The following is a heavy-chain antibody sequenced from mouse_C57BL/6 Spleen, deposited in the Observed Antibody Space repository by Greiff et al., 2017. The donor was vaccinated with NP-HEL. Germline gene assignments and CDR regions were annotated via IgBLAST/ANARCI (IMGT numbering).Heavy chain of an antibody. D-gene: IGHD1-1*01. CDR3: ATHYYGSSYAMDY. Sequence: VQLQQPGAELVKPGASVKVSCMASGYTFTSYWMHWVKQRPGQGLEWIGRIHPSDSDTNYNQKFKGKATLTVDKSSSTAYMQLSSLTSEDSAVYYCATHYYGSSYAMDYWGQGTSVTVSS. J-gene: IGHJ4*01. CDR2: IHPSDSDT. V-gene: IGHV1-74*01. CDR1: GYTFTSYW.